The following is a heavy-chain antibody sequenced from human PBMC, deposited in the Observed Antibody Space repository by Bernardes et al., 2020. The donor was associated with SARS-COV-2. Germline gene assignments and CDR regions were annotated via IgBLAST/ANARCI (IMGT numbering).Heavy chain of an antibody. CDR3: AKWGALDGDYYYGVDV. CDR2: IYISGST. J-gene: IGHJ6*02. V-gene: IGHV4-4*07. Sequence: SETLSLTCTVSGGSTSDYYWTWVRQPAGKGLEWIGRIYISGSTNYNPSLKSRVTMSVDTSKNQFSLKLNSVTAADTAVYYCAKWGALDGDYYYGVDVWGQGITVTVSS. CDR1: GGSTSDYY. D-gene: IGHD1-26*01.